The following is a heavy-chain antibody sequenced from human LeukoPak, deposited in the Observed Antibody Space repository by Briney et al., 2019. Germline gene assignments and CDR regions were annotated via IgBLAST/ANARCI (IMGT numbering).Heavy chain of an antibody. V-gene: IGHV3-53*01. J-gene: IGHJ4*02. Sequence: GGSLRLSCAASGFTVSSSYMNWVRQAPGKGLEWVSVIYSGGSTYYADSVKGRFTISRDNSKNTLYLQMNSLKTEDTAVYYCTTDRWELLGYFDYWGQGTLVTVSS. CDR1: GFTVSSSY. D-gene: IGHD1-26*01. CDR2: IYSGGST. CDR3: TTDRWELLGYFDY.